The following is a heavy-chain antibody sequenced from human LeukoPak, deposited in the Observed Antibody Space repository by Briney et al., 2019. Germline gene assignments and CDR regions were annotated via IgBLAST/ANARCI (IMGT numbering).Heavy chain of an antibody. Sequence: GGSLRLSCAASGFTFSSYCMNWVRQAPGKGLEWVSSISSSSSYIYYADSVKGRFTISRDNAKNSLYLQMNSLRAEDTAVYYCAREVDIVVVPAAPSDAFDIWGQGTMVTVSS. V-gene: IGHV3-21*01. D-gene: IGHD2-2*01. CDR1: GFTFSSYC. CDR3: AREVDIVVVPAAPSDAFDI. J-gene: IGHJ3*02. CDR2: ISSSSSYI.